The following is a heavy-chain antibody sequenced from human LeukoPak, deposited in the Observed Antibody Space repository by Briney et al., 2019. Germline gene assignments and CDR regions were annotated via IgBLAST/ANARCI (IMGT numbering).Heavy chain of an antibody. V-gene: IGHV4-30-4*07. CDR3: ASHDYGPYYFDY. J-gene: IGHJ4*02. Sequence: SQTLSLTCAVSGGSISSGYYSWSWIRQPPGKGLEWIGYIYYSGSTNYNPSLKSRVTISVDTSKNQFSLKLSSVTAADTAVYYCASHDYGPYYFDYWGQGTLVTVSS. D-gene: IGHD4-17*01. CDR1: GGSISSGYYS. CDR2: IYYSGST.